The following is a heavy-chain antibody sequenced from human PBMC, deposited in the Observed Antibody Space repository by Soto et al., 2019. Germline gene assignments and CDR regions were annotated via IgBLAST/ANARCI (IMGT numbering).Heavy chain of an antibody. CDR3: TTSSAAGTFPDYYYYYGMDV. V-gene: IGHV3-15*07. D-gene: IGHD6-13*01. CDR2: IKSKTDGGTT. Sequence: GGPLRLSCAASGFTFSNAWMNWVRQAPGKGLEWVGRIKSKTDGGTTDYAAPVKGRFTISRDDSKNTLYLQMNSLKTEDTAVYYCTTSSAAGTFPDYYYYYGMDVWGQGTTVTVSS. J-gene: IGHJ6*02. CDR1: GFTFSNAW.